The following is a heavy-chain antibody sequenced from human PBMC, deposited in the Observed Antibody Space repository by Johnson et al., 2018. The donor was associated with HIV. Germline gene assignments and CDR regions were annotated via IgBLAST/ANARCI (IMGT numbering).Heavy chain of an antibody. J-gene: IGHJ3*02. CDR2: IRYDGSNT. Sequence: QVQLVESGGGVVQPVGSLRLSCAASGFTFSSYGMHWVRQAPGKGLEWVAFIRYDGSNTYDADSVRGRFTISRDNSKNTLYLQMNSLRAEDTAVYYCAREGGGPMGDAFDIWGQGTMVTVSS. D-gene: IGHD2-8*01. V-gene: IGHV3-30*02. CDR3: AREGGGPMGDAFDI. CDR1: GFTFSSYG.